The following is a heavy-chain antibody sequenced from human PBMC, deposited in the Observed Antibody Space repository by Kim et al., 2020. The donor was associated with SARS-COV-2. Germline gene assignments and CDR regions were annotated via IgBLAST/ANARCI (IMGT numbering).Heavy chain of an antibody. CDR1: GGSISSSSYY. V-gene: IGHV4-39*01. CDR3: ARTFGYYYDPGGDWFDP. J-gene: IGHJ5*02. Sequence: SETLSLTCTVSGGSISSSSYYWGWIRQPPGKGLEWIGSIYYSGSTYYNPSLKSRVTISVDTSKNQFSLKLSSVTAADTAVYYCARTFGYYYDPGGDWFDPWGQGTLVTVSS. CDR2: IYYSGST. D-gene: IGHD3-22*01.